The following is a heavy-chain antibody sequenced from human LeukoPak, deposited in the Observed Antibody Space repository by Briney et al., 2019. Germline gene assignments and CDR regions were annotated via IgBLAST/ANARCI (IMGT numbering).Heavy chain of an antibody. CDR1: GYSFTSYW. CDR3: ARHDVEMATPDY. Sequence: GESLKISCKGSGYSFTSYWIGGERQMPGKGLEWVGIIYPGDSDTRYSPSFQGQVTISANTSISTAYLHWSSLKAPDTAMYYCARHDVEMATPDYWGQGTLVTVSS. V-gene: IGHV5-51*01. J-gene: IGHJ4*02. D-gene: IGHD5-24*01. CDR2: IYPGDSDT.